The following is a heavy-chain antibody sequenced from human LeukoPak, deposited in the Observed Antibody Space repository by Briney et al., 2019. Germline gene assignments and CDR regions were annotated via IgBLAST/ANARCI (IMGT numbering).Heavy chain of an antibody. Sequence: GGSLRLSCAAAGFTFSSHAMGWVRQAPGKGLEWVSTISGSGGSTYSADSVKGRSTISRDNSKNTVYLQMNSLRAEDTAVYYCAKDSDSYYDFWSGYAYFDHWGQGTLVAVSS. CDR1: GFTFSSHA. J-gene: IGHJ4*02. CDR3: AKDSDSYYDFWSGYAYFDH. V-gene: IGHV3-23*01. CDR2: ISGSGGST. D-gene: IGHD3-3*01.